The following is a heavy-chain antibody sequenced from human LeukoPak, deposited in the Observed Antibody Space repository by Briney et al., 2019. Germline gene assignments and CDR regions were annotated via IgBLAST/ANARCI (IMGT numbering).Heavy chain of an antibody. CDR3: AKDWQQVVRGLFDY. V-gene: IGHV3-23*01. CDR2: ISGSGGST. Sequence: GGSLRLSCAASGFTSSSYAMSWVRQAPGKGLEWVSAISGSGGSTYYADSVKGRFTISRANSKNTLYLQMNSLRAEDTAVYYCAKDWQQVVRGLFDYWGQGTLVTVSS. CDR1: GFTSSSYA. J-gene: IGHJ4*02. D-gene: IGHD6-13*01.